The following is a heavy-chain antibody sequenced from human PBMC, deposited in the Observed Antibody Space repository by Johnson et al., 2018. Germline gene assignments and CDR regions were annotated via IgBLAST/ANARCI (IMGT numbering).Heavy chain of an antibody. CDR1: GFTFSSYA. V-gene: IGHV3-30-3*01. J-gene: IGHJ6*03. D-gene: IGHD2-2*03. Sequence: QVQLVESGGGVVQPGRSLRLSCAASGFTFSSYAMHWVRQAPGKGLEWVAVISYDGSNKYYADSVKGRFTIPRDKSQTTRYLQMNSLRAEETAVYYCAKDLDMGFYYMDVWGKGTTVTVSS. CDR3: AKDLDMGFYYMDV. CDR2: ISYDGSNK.